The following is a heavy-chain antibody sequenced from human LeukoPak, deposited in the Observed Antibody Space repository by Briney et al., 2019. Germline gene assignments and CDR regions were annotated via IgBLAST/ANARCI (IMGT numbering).Heavy chain of an antibody. CDR1: GGSFSGYY. Sequence: SETLSLTCAVYGGSFSGYYWSWIRQPPGKGLEWIGEINHSGSTNYNPSLRSRVTISVDKSKNQFSLKLSSVTAADTGVYYCANRYYDSSGYYSDYWGQGTLVTVSS. J-gene: IGHJ4*02. CDR3: ANRYYDSSGYYSDY. V-gene: IGHV4-34*01. CDR2: INHSGST. D-gene: IGHD3-22*01.